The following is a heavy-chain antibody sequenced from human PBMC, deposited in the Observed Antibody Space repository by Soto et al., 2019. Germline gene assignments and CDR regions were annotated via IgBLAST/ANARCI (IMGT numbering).Heavy chain of an antibody. J-gene: IGHJ4*02. V-gene: IGHV4-39*01. CDR3: ARTGDGYNYNFDY. CDR2: IYYSGST. Sequence: SETLSLTCTVSGGSISSSSYYWGWIRQPPGKGLEWIGSIYYSGSTYYNPSLKSRVTISVDTSKNQFSLKLSSVTAADTAVYYRARTGDGYNYNFDYWGQGTLVTVS. D-gene: IGHD5-12*01. CDR1: GGSISSSSYY.